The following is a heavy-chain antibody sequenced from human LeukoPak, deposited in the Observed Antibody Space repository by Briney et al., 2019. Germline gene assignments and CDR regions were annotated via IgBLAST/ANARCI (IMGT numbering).Heavy chain of an antibody. CDR2: ISYDGSNK. CDR1: GFTFSSYA. J-gene: IGHJ3*02. D-gene: IGHD1-26*01. Sequence: PGGSLRLSCAASGFTFSSYAMHWVRQAPGKGLEWVAVISYDGSNKYYADSVKGRFTISRDNSKNTLYLQMNSLRSEDTAVYYCARAYSGSYDLDAFDIWGQGTMVTVSS. V-gene: IGHV3-30-3*01. CDR3: ARAYSGSYDLDAFDI.